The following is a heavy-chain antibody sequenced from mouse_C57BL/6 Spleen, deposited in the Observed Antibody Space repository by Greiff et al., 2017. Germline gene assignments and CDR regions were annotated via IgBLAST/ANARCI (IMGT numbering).Heavy chain of an antibody. V-gene: IGHV3-6*01. CDR1: GYSITSGYY. CDR3: VCGVNYDYWYFDV. J-gene: IGHJ1*03. CDR2: ISYDGSN. D-gene: IGHD1-1*01. Sequence: EVQLQESGPGLVKPSQSLSLTCSVTGYSITSGYYWNWIRQFPGNKLEWMGYISYDGSNNYNPSLKNRISITRDTSKNQFFLKLNSVTTEDTATYYCVCGVNYDYWYFDVWDTGTTVTVSS.